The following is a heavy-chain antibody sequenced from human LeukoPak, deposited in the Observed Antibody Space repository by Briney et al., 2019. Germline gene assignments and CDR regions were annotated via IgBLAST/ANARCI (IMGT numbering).Heavy chain of an antibody. J-gene: IGHJ4*02. CDR2: IGIDSGNT. CDR1: GFTFSDYS. D-gene: IGHD5-24*01. CDR3: ARDYKYAFDN. Sequence: GGSLRLSCAASGFTFSDYSMNWVRQAPGKGREWISYIGIDSGNTNYADSVKGRFTISGDKAKNSLYLQMNSLRVEDTAVYYCARDYKYAFDNWGQGTLVTVSS. V-gene: IGHV3-48*01.